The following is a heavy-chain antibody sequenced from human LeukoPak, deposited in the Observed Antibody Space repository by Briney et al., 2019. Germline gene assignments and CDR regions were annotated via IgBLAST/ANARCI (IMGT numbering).Heavy chain of an antibody. CDR3: ARGSGYCSSTSCRRPFDY. CDR1: GYTFISYG. CDR2: IIPIFGTA. Sequence: ASVKVSCKASGYTFISYGITWVRQAPGQGLEWMGGIIPIFGTANYAQKFQGRVTITADKSTSTAYMELSSLRSEDTAVYYCARGSGYCSSTSCRRPFDYWGQGTLVTVSS. D-gene: IGHD2-2*01. J-gene: IGHJ4*02. V-gene: IGHV1-69*06.